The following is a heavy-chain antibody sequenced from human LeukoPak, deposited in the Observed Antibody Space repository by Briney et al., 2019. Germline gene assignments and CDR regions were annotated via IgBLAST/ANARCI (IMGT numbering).Heavy chain of an antibody. CDR2: YSGST. CDR3: ARQLEFLLLDGVDY. V-gene: IGHV4-39*01. D-gene: IGHD3-3*01. Sequence: YSGSTNYNPSLKSRVTISVDTSRNQFSLKLTSVTAADTAVYYCARQLEFLLLDGVDYWGQGILVTVSS. J-gene: IGHJ4*02.